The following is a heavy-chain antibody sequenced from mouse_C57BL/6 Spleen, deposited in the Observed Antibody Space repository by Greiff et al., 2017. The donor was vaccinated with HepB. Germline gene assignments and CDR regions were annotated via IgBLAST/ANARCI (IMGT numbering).Heavy chain of an antibody. CDR1: GFTFSSYA. D-gene: IGHD2-2*01. J-gene: IGHJ1*03. CDR3: AREGYTEYFDV. CDR2: ISDGGSYT. V-gene: IGHV5-4*01. Sequence: EVKLEESGGGLVKPGGSLKLSCAASGFTFSSYAMSWVRQTPEKRLEWVATISDGGSYTYYPDNVKGRFTISRDNAKNNLYLQMSHLKSEDTAMYYCAREGYTEYFDVWGTGTTVTVSS.